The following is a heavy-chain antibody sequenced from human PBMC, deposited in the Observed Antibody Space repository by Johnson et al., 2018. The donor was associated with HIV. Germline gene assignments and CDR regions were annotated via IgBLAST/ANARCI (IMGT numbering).Heavy chain of an antibody. V-gene: IGHV3-30*04. J-gene: IGHJ3*02. CDR3: ARDKVDDALDI. CDR2: ISYDGSER. Sequence: QVQLVESGGGVVQPGRSLRLSCVASGFRFSSYAVHWVRQAPGKGLEWVAVISYDGSERYYADSVKGRFTISRDSSKNTLYLQMNSLRAEDTAVYYCARDKVDDALDIWGQGTMVTVSS. CDR1: GFRFSSYA. D-gene: IGHD1-26*01.